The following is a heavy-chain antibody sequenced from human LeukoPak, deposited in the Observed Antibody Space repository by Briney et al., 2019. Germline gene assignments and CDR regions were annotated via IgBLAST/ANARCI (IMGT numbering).Heavy chain of an antibody. J-gene: IGHJ4*02. CDR1: GGSISSDDYY. V-gene: IGHV4-30-4*08. D-gene: IGHD6-13*01. CDR3: ARAYGEVAAAGTFDY. CDR2: IYYSGST. Sequence: SQTLSLTCTVSGGSISSDDYYWSWIRQPPGKGLEWIGYIYYSGSTYYNPSLKSRVTISVDTSKNQFSLKLSSVTAADTAVYYCARAYGEVAAAGTFDYWGQGTLVTVSS.